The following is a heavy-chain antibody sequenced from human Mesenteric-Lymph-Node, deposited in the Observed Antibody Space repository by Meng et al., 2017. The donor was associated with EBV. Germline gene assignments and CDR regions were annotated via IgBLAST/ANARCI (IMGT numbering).Heavy chain of an antibody. CDR2: IFYDGRT. J-gene: IGHJ5*02. CDR1: GGPISSSSYY. CDR3: ARPDTSTSIFNLAT. Sequence: QVQLQESGPGLVKPSGTLSLTCTVSGGPISSSSYYWGWFRQPPGKGLDWIGTIFYDGRTHYSSSLESRVTISVDTSKNQFSLKLTSVTAADTAVYYCARPDTSTSIFNLATWGQGTLVTVSS. V-gene: IGHV4-39*01. D-gene: IGHD3-3*01.